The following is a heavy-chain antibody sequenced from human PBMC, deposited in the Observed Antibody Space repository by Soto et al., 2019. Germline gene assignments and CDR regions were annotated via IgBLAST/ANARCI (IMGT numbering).Heavy chain of an antibody. CDR2: TYYRSKWYD. J-gene: IGHJ6*02. CDR1: GVSVSSNSAA. CDR3: ARGAGRGYCSGNTCYSPYNYYGMGV. V-gene: IGHV6-1*01. Sequence: SQTLSLTCAISGVSVSSNSAAWNWVRQSPSRGLEWLGRTYYRSKWYDDYAVSVKSRITISPDTSKNQFSLHLKSVTPEDTAVYYCARGAGRGYCSGNTCYSPYNYYGMGVWGQGTTVTVSS. D-gene: IGHD2-15*01.